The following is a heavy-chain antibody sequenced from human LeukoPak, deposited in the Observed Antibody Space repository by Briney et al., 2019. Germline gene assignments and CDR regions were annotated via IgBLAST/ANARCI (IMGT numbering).Heavy chain of an antibody. J-gene: IGHJ1*01. CDR1: GFTFSSYS. V-gene: IGHV3-21*01. CDR3: ARVTYYDILTGYAEYFQH. D-gene: IGHD3-9*01. CDR2: ISSSSSYI. Sequence: AGGSLRLSCAASGFTFSSYSMNWVRQAPGKGLEWVSSISSSSSYIYYADSVKGRFTISRDNAKNSLYLQMNSLRAEDTAVYYCARVTYYDILTGYAEYFQHWGQGTLVTVSS.